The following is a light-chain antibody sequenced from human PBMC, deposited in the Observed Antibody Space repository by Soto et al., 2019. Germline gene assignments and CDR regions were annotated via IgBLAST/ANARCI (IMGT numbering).Light chain of an antibody. Sequence: DIEMTQSPSPLSASVGDRVTITCRSSQSLSSWLAWYHSKPGKAPKLLIYDASTLKSGVTSRFSGSGSGTEFTLTISSLQPDDFATYYCHQYNANFGHGTQVEI. J-gene: IGKJ1*01. V-gene: IGKV1-5*01. CDR2: DAS. CDR1: QSLSSW. CDR3: HQYNAN.